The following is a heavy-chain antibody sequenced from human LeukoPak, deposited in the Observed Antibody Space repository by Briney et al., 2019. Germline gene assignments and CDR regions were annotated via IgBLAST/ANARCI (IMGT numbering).Heavy chain of an antibody. Sequence: SETLSLTCTVSGGSISTSVYYWGWIRQPPGKGLEWIGYIYYSGSTYYNPPLKSRVSISVDTSQNQFSLKLSSVTAADTAVYYCARGGYYYGSGSSPFFDYWGQGTLVTVSS. CDR1: GGSISTSVYY. D-gene: IGHD3-10*01. CDR3: ARGGYYYGSGSSPFFDY. V-gene: IGHV4-30-4*08. CDR2: IYYSGST. J-gene: IGHJ4*02.